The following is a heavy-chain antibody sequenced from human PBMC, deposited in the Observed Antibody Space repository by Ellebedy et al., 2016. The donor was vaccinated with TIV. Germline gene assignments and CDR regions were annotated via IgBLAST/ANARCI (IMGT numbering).Heavy chain of an antibody. Sequence: MPSETLSLTCTVSGGSISGYYWSWVRRPPGKGLEWIGYIHYTGTTNYSPPLKSRITISVDTSKNQFSLRVNSVTAADTAVYYCAKLSAIATAGLNYYHSMDVWGQGATVTVSS. CDR2: IHYTGTT. J-gene: IGHJ6*02. V-gene: IGHV4-59*01. CDR1: GGSISGYY. D-gene: IGHD6-13*01. CDR3: AKLSAIATAGLNYYHSMDV.